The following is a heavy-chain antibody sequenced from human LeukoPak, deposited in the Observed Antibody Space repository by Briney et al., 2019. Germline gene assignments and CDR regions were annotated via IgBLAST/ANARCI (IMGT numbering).Heavy chain of an antibody. CDR2: MNPNSGNT. CDR3: ARGVDPMRPYYDFWSGYYRGVYYYYGMDV. Sequence: ASVKVSCKASGYTFTSYDINWVRQATGQGLGWMGWMNPNSGNTGYAQKFQGRVTMTRNTSISTAYMELSSLRSEDTAVYYCARGVDPMRPYYDFWSGYYRGVYYYYGMDVWGQGTTVTVSS. D-gene: IGHD3-3*01. V-gene: IGHV1-8*01. J-gene: IGHJ6*02. CDR1: GYTFTSYD.